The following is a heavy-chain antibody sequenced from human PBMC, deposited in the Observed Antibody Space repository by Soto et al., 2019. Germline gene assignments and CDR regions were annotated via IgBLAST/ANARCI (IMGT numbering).Heavy chain of an antibody. CDR3: ARLRYFDWRWFDP. CDR2: INAGNGNT. Sequence: GPVKVSCKASGYTFTSYAMHWVRQAPGQRLEWMGWINAGNGNTKYSQKFQGRVTITRDTSASTAYMELSSLRSEDTAVYYCARLRYFDWRWFDPWGQGTLVTVSS. V-gene: IGHV1-3*01. J-gene: IGHJ5*02. CDR1: GYTFTSYA. D-gene: IGHD3-9*01.